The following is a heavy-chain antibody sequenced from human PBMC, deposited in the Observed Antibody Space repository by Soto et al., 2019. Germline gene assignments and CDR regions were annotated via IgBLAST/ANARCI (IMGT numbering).Heavy chain of an antibody. CDR2: ISYDGSNK. J-gene: IGHJ3*02. V-gene: IGHV3-30*18. CDR3: EKDRGDIVVVERGWGAFDI. CDR1: GFTFSSYG. D-gene: IGHD2-15*01. Sequence: QVQLVESGGGVVQPGRSLRLSCAASGFTFSSYGMHWVRQAPGKGLEWVAVISYDGSNKYYADSVKGRFTISRDNAKNTLYLQMNSLRAEDTAVYYCEKDRGDIVVVERGWGAFDIWGQGTMVTVSS.